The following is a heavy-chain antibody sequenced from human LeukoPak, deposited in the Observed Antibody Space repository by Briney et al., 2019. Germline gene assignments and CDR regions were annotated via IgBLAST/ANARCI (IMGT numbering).Heavy chain of an antibody. CDR2: IKEDGSEK. CDR1: GFTFSNYW. Sequence: PGGSLRLSCAASGFTFSNYWMNWVRQAPGQGLEWVANIKEDGSEKYYVDSVKGRFTISRDNAKNSLYLQMDSLRAEDTAVYYCARDSQHLNFDHWGQGTLVTVSP. J-gene: IGHJ4*02. D-gene: IGHD3-3*02. V-gene: IGHV3-7*04. CDR3: ARDSQHLNFDH.